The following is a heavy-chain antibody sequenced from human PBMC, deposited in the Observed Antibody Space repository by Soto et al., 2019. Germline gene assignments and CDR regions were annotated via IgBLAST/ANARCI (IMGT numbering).Heavy chain of an antibody. CDR3: AKLDGGGY. CDR1: GGSISSNNW. J-gene: IGHJ4*02. Sequence: QVQLQESGPGLVTPSGTLSLTCAVSGGSISSNNWWSWVRQPPGKGLEWIGEIYHDGNTHYNPSLKSRVTISVDKSKTHFALILSSLPAADTAVYYCAKLDGGGYWGQGTLVTVSS. D-gene: IGHD1-1*01. CDR2: IYHDGNT. V-gene: IGHV4-4*02.